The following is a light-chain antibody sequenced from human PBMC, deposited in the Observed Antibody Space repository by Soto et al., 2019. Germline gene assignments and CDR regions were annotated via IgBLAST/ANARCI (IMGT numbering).Light chain of an antibody. J-gene: IGLJ1*01. CDR3: CSFAGSYSDV. Sequence: QSVLTQPRSVSGPPGQSVTISCTGTSSGVGRYDYGSWYQQHPGKAPKLIVYDVTERPSGVPDRFSGSKSGNTAFLTISGLQAEDEADYSCCSFAGSYSDVFGTGTKVTVL. V-gene: IGLV2-11*01. CDR1: SSGVGRYDY. CDR2: DVT.